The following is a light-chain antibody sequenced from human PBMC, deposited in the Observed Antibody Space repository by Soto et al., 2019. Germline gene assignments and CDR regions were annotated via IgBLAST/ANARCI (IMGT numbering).Light chain of an antibody. CDR3: QQSDSIPWT. CDR1: QTISNY. J-gene: IGKJ1*01. V-gene: IGKV1-39*01. Sequence: DIQMTQSPSSLSASVGDRVTITCRASQTISNYLNWYQQKPGKAPRVLIYAISSLQSGVPSRFRGSGSATDFTLTISSLQPEDFATYYCQQSDSIPWTFGQGTQVEIK. CDR2: AIS.